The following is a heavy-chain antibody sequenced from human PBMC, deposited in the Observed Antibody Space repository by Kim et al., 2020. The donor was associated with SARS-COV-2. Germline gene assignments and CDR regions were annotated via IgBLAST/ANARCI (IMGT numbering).Heavy chain of an antibody. D-gene: IGHD6-13*01. CDR2: INHSGST. V-gene: IGHV4-34*01. J-gene: IGHJ4*02. Sequence: SETLSLTCAVYGGSFSGYYWSWIRQPPGKGLEWIGEINHSGSTNYNPSLKSRVTISVDTSKNQFSLKLSSVTAADTAVYYCARVGPRTYSSSWYVGPYFDYWGQGTLVTVSS. CDR1: GGSFSGYY. CDR3: ARVGPRTYSSSWYVGPYFDY.